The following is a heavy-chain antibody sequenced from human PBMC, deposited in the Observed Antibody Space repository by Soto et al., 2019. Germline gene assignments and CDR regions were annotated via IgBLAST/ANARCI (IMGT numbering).Heavy chain of an antibody. J-gene: IGHJ4*02. V-gene: IGHV4-61*01. CDR1: GGSFKSGSYS. D-gene: IGHD3-9*01. CDR3: ARDFDHFES. Sequence: SETLSLTCTVSGGSFKSGSYSWSWIRQPPGKGLEWIGYVYHTGRTSYNPSLKSRVSISMDTSKNQFSLILDSVTAAYTAVYFCARDFDHFESWGQGTLVTVSS. CDR2: VYHTGRT.